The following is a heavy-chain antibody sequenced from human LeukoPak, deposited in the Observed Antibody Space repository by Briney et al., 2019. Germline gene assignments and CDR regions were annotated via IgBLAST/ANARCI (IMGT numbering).Heavy chain of an antibody. V-gene: IGHV3-7*01. CDR3: ARDSVSGSLGY. CDR1: GFTFSSYW. J-gene: IGHJ4*02. D-gene: IGHD6-19*01. Sequence: PGGSLRLSCAASGFTFSSYWMSWVRQAPGKGLEWVANIKQDGSEKYYVDSVKGRFTISRDNSKNTLYLQMNSLRAEDTAVYYCARDSVSGSLGYWGQGTLVTVSS. CDR2: IKQDGSEK.